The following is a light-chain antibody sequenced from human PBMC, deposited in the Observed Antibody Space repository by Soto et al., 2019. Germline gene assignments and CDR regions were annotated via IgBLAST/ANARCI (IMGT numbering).Light chain of an antibody. J-gene: IGLJ1*01. V-gene: IGLV2-14*01. CDR1: SSDVGGYKY. Sequence: QSVLTQPASVSGSPGQSITISCTGTSSDVGGYKYVSWYQHHPGKAPKLMIYEVSNRPSGVSNRFSGSKSGNAASLTISGLQADDEADYYCSSLTDSRTLVFGTGTKLTVL. CDR3: SSLTDSRTLV. CDR2: EVS.